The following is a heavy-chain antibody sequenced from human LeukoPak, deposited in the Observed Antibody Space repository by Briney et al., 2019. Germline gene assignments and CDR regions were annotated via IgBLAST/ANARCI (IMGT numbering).Heavy chain of an antibody. Sequence: GGSLRLSCAASGFTFSSYAMHWVRQAPGKGLEYVSAISSNGGSTYYANSVKGRFTISRDNSKNTLYLQMGSLGAEDMAVYYCARDRRGVGYRPQYYYYYYMDVWGKGTTVTVSS. J-gene: IGHJ6*03. CDR1: GFTFSSYA. CDR3: ARDRRGVGYRPQYYYYYYMDV. D-gene: IGHD5-24*01. CDR2: ISSNGGST. V-gene: IGHV3-64*01.